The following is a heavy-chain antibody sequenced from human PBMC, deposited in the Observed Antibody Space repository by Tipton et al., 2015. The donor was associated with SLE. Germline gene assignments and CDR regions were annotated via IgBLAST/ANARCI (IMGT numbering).Heavy chain of an antibody. J-gene: IGHJ4*02. D-gene: IGHD6-13*01. CDR2: ISTGGRT. V-gene: IGHV4-4*07. CDR1: GVSTIGYY. CDR3: ARDEWQQRWGGLDY. Sequence: TLSLTCTVSGVSTIGYYWSWIRQPAGKGTEWIGRISTGGRTIHQPSLNSRVTMSLDTSKSQFSLKLTSVTAADTGVYYCARDEWQQRWGGLDYWDQGTLVTVSS.